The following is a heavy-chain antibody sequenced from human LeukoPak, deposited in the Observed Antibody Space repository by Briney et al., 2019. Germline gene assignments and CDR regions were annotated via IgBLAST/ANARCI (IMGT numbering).Heavy chain of an antibody. J-gene: IGHJ4*02. CDR3: AKGGFRDPEDC. CDR2: ISYDGSNK. CDR1: GFTFSSYG. Sequence: GRSLRLSCAASGFTFSSYGMHWVRQAPGKGLEWVAVISYDGSNKYYADSVKGRFTISRDNSKNTLYLQMNSLRAEDTAVYYCAKGGFRDPEDCWGQGTLVTVSS. D-gene: IGHD3-10*01. V-gene: IGHV3-30*18.